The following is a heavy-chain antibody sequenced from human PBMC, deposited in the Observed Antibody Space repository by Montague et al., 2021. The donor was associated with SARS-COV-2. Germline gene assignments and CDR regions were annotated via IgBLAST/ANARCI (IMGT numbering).Heavy chain of an antibody. CDR3: ARHGGHSYAHFAY. CDR2: IYYSGST. CDR1: GGSISSSSYY. V-gene: IGHV4-39*01. Sequence: SETLSLTCTVSGGSISSSSYYWGWLRQPPGKGLEWIGSIYYSGSTYYNASLKSRVTISVDTSKNQFSLKLTSVTAADTDVCYCARHGGHSYAHFAYWGQGTLVIVSS. D-gene: IGHD5-18*01. J-gene: IGHJ4*02.